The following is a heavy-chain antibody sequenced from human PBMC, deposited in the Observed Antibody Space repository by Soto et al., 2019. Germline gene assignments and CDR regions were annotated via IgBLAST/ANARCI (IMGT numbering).Heavy chain of an antibody. CDR2: IFSSGST. J-gene: IGHJ4*02. Sequence: PSETLSLTCTVSGGSINTFYWSWVRQPAGKGLEWIGRIFSSGSTSFTPSLESRVAMSVDTSKNHFSLNLSTVTAADMAVYYCARDGSYSAYNFAHGIQLWSFDFWGQGALVTVSS. CDR3: ARDGSYSAYNFAHGIQLWSFDF. CDR1: GGSINTFY. V-gene: IGHV4-4*07. D-gene: IGHD5-12*01.